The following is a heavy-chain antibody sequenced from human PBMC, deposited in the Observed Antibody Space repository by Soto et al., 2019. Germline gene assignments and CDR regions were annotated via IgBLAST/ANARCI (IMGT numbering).Heavy chain of an antibody. CDR3: ARVARHFSSSWYWFDY. V-gene: IGHV5-51*01. CDR1: GYSFTSYW. D-gene: IGHD6-13*01. J-gene: IGHJ4*02. CDR2: IYPGDSDT. Sequence: EVQLVQSGAEVKKPGESLQISCKGSGYSFTSYWIGWVRQMPGKGLEWMGIIYPGDSDTRYSPSFQGQVTISADKSISTAYLQWSSLKASDTAMYYCARVARHFSSSWYWFDYWGQGTLVTVSS.